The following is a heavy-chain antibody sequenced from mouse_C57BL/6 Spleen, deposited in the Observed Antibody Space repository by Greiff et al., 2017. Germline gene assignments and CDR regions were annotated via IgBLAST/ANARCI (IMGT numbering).Heavy chain of an antibody. V-gene: IGHV1-22*01. CDR2: INPNNGGT. Sequence: EVQLQQSGPELVKPGASVKMSCKASGYTFTDYNMPWVKQSHGKSLEWIGYINPNNGGTSYNQKFKGKATLTVNKSSSTAYMELRSLTSEDSAVDYCARCYLDYGSSHWYFDVWGTGTTVTVSS. CDR3: ARCYLDYGSSHWYFDV. J-gene: IGHJ1*03. CDR1: GYTFTDYN. D-gene: IGHD1-1*01.